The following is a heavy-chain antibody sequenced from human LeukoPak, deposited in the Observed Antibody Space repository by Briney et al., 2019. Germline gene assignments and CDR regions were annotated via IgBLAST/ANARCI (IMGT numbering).Heavy chain of an antibody. CDR1: GGSISSGSYY. D-gene: IGHD3-16*01. J-gene: IGHJ4*02. CDR3: ARGDGYTPHYFDY. V-gene: IGHV4-61*02. CDR2: IYTSGST. Sequence: SQTLSLTCTVSGGSISSGSYYWSWIRQPAGKGLEWIGRIYTSGSTNYNPSLKSRVTISVDTSKNQFSLKLSSVTAADTAVYYCARGDGYTPHYFDYWGQGTLVTVSS.